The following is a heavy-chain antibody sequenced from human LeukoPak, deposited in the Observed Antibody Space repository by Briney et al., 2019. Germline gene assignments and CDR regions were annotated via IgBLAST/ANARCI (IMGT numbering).Heavy chain of an antibody. Sequence: HSGRSLRLSCAASGFTFDDYAMHWVRQAPGKGLEWVSGISWNSGSIGYADSVKGRFTISRDNAKNSLYPQMNSLRAEDTALYYCAKDSAHYDSSGFDYWGQGTLVTVSS. CDR1: GFTFDDYA. J-gene: IGHJ4*02. V-gene: IGHV3-9*01. CDR3: AKDSAHYDSSGFDY. CDR2: ISWNSGSI. D-gene: IGHD3-22*01.